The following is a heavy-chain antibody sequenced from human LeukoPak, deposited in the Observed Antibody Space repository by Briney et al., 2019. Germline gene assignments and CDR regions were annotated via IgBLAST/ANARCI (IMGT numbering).Heavy chain of an antibody. D-gene: IGHD3-9*01. CDR1: GGSISGYY. Sequence: SETLSLTCSVSGGSISGYYWSWIRQPPGRGLEWIGYIYYSGSTSYNPSLKSRVTMSVDTSKNQFSLNLSSVTAADTAVYYCARHVPTGSYSAFDIWGQGTMSTVSS. CDR3: ARHVPTGSYSAFDI. J-gene: IGHJ3*02. CDR2: IYYSGST. V-gene: IGHV4-59*08.